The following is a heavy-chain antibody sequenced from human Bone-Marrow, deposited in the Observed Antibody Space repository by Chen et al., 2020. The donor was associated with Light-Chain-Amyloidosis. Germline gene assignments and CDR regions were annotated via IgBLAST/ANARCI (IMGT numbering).Heavy chain of an antibody. CDR3: AKSLYCGGDCA. Sequence: QVQLQQWGAGLLRPSETLPLTCAVYCGSFSDYYWSWIRQSPGKGLEWIGEIKNSGSTKYNPSLKSRVSMSLDTSKNQFSLKLSSVTAADTAIYYCAKSLYCGGDCAWGQGTLVTVSS. V-gene: IGHV4-34*02. CDR1: CGSFSDYY. CDR2: IKNSGST. J-gene: IGHJ5*02. D-gene: IGHD2-21*02.